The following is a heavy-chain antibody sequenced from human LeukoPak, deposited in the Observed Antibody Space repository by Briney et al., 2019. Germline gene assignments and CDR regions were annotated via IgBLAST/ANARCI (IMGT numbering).Heavy chain of an antibody. Sequence: GGSLRLSCAASGFTFSSYEMNWVRQAPGKGLEWVSYISSSGSTIYYGDSVKGRFTISRDNAKNSLYLQMNSLTAEDTAVYYCARDPYSGSYSADVYYYYMDVWGKGTTVTVSS. J-gene: IGHJ6*03. D-gene: IGHD1-26*01. CDR3: ARDPYSGSYSADVYYYYMDV. CDR1: GFTFSSYE. CDR2: ISSSGSTI. V-gene: IGHV3-48*03.